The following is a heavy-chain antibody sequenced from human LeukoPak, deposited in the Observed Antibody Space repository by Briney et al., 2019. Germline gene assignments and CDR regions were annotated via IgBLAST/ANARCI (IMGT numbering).Heavy chain of an antibody. CDR2: ITDSGDST. V-gene: IGHV3-23*01. CDR1: GLTFSNYA. Sequence: GGSLRLSCAASGLTFSNYAMSWVRQAPGKGLEWVAGITDSGDSTSFSDSVKGRFTISRHNSKNTLYLQMNSLRAEDTAVYYCAKDPGRYFDWLRGVWGQGTTVTVSS. J-gene: IGHJ6*02. D-gene: IGHD3-9*01. CDR3: AKDPGRYFDWLRGV.